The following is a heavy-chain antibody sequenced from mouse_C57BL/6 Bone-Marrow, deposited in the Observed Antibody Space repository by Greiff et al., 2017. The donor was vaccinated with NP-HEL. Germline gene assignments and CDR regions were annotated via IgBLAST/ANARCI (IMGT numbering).Heavy chain of an antibody. D-gene: IGHD2-2*01. CDR2: IWGVGST. Sequence: VKVVESGPGLVAPSQSLSITCTVSGFSLTSYGVDWVRQSPGKGLEWLGVIWGVGSTNYNSALKSRLSISKDNSKSQVFLKMNSLQTDDTAMYYCASDGGGYGGFAYWGQGTLVTVSA. CDR1: GFSLTSYG. V-gene: IGHV2-6*01. J-gene: IGHJ3*01. CDR3: ASDGGGYGGFAY.